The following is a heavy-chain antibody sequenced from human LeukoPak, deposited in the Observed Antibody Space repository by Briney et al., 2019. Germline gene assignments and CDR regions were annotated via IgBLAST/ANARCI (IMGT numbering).Heavy chain of an antibody. Sequence: GGSLRLSCAASGFTFSSNYMSWVRQAPGKGLEWVSVIYSGGSTYYADSVKGRFTISRDNSKNTLYLQMNSLRAEDTAVYYCARALDYRGVDYWGQGTLVTVSS. D-gene: IGHD4-11*01. CDR3: ARALDYRGVDY. J-gene: IGHJ4*02. CDR1: GFTFSSNY. CDR2: IYSGGST. V-gene: IGHV3-66*01.